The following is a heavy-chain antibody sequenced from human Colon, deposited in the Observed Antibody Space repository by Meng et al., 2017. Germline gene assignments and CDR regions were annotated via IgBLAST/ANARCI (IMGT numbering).Heavy chain of an antibody. Sequence: QIHLIQAGAEVEKPGAPVKLSCQTAGYTFGAHSMHWVRQAPGQGLEWVGRINPISDDTKYAQKFQGRVTMTRDTSISTAYLEVRSLTPDDTAVYYCAKDQTTGSYLSAYWGQGTLVTVSS. CDR3: AKDQTTGSYLSAY. CDR2: INPISDDT. V-gene: IGHV1-2*06. CDR1: GYTFGAHS. J-gene: IGHJ4*02. D-gene: IGHD3-10*01.